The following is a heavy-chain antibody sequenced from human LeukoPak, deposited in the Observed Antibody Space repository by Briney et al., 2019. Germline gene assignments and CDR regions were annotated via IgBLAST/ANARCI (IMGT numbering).Heavy chain of an antibody. J-gene: IGHJ4*02. D-gene: IGHD4-17*01. V-gene: IGHV3-48*02. CDR1: GFSFSSHA. CDR3: ARGDDDYVRYFDY. Sequence: GGSLRLSCAASGFSFSSHAMCWVRQAPGKGLEWVSYISSGSSTRCYGDSVKGRFTISRDNAKNSLYLQMNSLRDEDTAVYYCARGDDDYVRYFDYWGQGTLVAVSS. CDR2: ISSGSSTR.